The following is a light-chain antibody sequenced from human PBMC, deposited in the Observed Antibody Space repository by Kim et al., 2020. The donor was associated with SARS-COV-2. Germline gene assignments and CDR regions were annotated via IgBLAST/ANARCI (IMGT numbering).Light chain of an antibody. Sequence: SESVGDRGTITCRASQDVESFLAWYQQKPGKAPKLLIYKASTLEGGVPPRFSGSGSGTGFTLTISSLQPDDFATYYCQHYRRFPYTFGQGTKLEI. CDR3: QHYRRFPYT. CDR1: QDVESF. J-gene: IGKJ2*01. V-gene: IGKV1-5*03. CDR2: KAS.